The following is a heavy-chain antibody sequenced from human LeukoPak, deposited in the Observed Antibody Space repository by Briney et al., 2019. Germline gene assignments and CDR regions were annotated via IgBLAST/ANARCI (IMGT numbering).Heavy chain of an antibody. Sequence: GGSLRLSCAASGFTFSSYAMHWVRQAPGKGLEWVAVISYDGSNKYYADSVKGRFTISRDNSKNTLYLQMNSLRAEGTAVYYCARVREQWHPNSYYFDYWGQGTLVTVSS. D-gene: IGHD6-19*01. CDR1: GFTFSSYA. CDR2: ISYDGSNK. J-gene: IGHJ4*02. V-gene: IGHV3-30-3*01. CDR3: ARVREQWHPNSYYFDY.